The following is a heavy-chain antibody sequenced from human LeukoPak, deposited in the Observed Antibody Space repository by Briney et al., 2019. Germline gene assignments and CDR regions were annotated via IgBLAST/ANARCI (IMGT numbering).Heavy chain of an antibody. D-gene: IGHD3-22*01. Sequence: SETLSLTCTVSGGSISSDYWSWIRQPPRGGLEWIGYIYTDGGTNYNPSLKSRVIISVDTSKNQFALKLSSVTAADTAVYYCAKSYYDYSTYYSYYFNLWGQGALVTVSS. CDR2: IYTDGGT. J-gene: IGHJ4*02. V-gene: IGHV4-4*09. CDR3: AKSYYDYSTYYSYYFNL. CDR1: GGSISSDY.